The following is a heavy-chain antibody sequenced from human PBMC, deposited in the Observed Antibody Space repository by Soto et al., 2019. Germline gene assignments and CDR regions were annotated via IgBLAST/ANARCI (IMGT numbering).Heavy chain of an antibody. J-gene: IGHJ6*03. CDR3: AGDVVDEDLNWYYYMDV. D-gene: IGHD2-21*01. CDR2: MNPNSGNT. Sequence: QVQLVQSGAEVKKPGASRKVSCKASGYTFTSYDINWVRQATGQGLEWMGWMNPNSGNTGYAQKFQGRVTMNRNTSLSTASMELSSLRSEDTAVYYCAGDVVDEDLNWYYYMDVWGKGTTVTVSS. V-gene: IGHV1-8*01. CDR1: GYTFTSYD.